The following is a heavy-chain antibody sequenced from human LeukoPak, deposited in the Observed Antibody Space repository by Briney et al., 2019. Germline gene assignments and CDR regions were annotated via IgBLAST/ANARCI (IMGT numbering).Heavy chain of an antibody. D-gene: IGHD2-2*01. J-gene: IGHJ6*02. Sequence: ASVKVSCKASGYTFTSYGISWVRQAPGQGLEWMGWISAYNGNTNYAQKFQGRVTITADKSTSTAYMELSSLRSEDTAVYYCALPGYCSSTSCYDYYYYYGMDVWGQGTTVTVSS. V-gene: IGHV1-18*01. CDR2: ISAYNGNT. CDR3: ALPGYCSSTSCYDYYYYYGMDV. CDR1: GYTFTSYG.